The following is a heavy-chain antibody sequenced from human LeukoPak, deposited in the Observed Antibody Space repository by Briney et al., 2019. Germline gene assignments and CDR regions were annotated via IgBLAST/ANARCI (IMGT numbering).Heavy chain of an antibody. Sequence: SVKVSCKASGGTFSSYAISWVRQAPGQGLEWMGRIISILGIANYAQKFQGRVTITADKSTSTAYMELSSLRSEDTAVYYCASKGYCSGGSCYSFDCWGQGTLVTVSS. D-gene: IGHD2-15*01. CDR1: GGTFSSYA. J-gene: IGHJ4*02. CDR2: IISILGIA. V-gene: IGHV1-69*04. CDR3: ASKGYCSGGSCYSFDC.